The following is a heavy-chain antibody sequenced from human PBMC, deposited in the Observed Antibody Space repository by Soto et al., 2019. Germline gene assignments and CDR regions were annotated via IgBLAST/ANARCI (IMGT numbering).Heavy chain of an antibody. CDR3: TTDVTGDIGADF. D-gene: IGHD2-21*02. J-gene: IGHJ4*02. Sequence: GGSLRLSCAASGFAFSNCAMSWVRQAPGEGLEWVSTIKTSGDTTSYADPVKGRFTTSRDDSKNTLYLQMNSLRAEDTATYYCTTDVTGDIGADFWGQGTPVTVSS. V-gene: IGHV3-23*05. CDR1: GFAFSNCA. CDR2: IKTSGDTT.